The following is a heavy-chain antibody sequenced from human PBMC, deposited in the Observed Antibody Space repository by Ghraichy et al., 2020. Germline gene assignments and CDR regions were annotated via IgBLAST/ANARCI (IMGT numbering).Heavy chain of an antibody. CDR2: IKSKPNGGTT. Sequence: GGSLRLSCAASGFIFSNTWMNWVRQAPGRGLEWVGRIKSKPNGGTTDYAAPVKGRFTISRDDSKNTLYLQMNSLKTEDTAVYYCTTSPPWYCGGDCPDYWGQGTLVTVSS. D-gene: IGHD2-21*02. V-gene: IGHV3-15*07. CDR1: GFIFSNTW. CDR3: TTSPPWYCGGDCPDY. J-gene: IGHJ4*02.